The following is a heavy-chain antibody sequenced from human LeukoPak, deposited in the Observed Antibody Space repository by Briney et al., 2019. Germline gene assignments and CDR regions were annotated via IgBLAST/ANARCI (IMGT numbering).Heavy chain of an antibody. CDR3: ATYRHVLLPFES. V-gene: IGHV3-48*04. J-gene: IGHJ4*02. Sequence: PGGSLRLSCAASGFTFSSYSMNWVRQAPGKGLEWVSYISSSGSTIYYADSVKGRFTISRDNAKNSLYLQMNSLRAEDTAIYYCATYRHVLLPFESWGQGTLVTVSS. CDR2: ISSSGSTI. CDR1: GFTFSSYS. D-gene: IGHD2-8*02.